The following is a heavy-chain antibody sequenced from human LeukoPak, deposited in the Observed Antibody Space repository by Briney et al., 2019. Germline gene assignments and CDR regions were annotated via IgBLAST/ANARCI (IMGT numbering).Heavy chain of an antibody. Sequence: GGSLRLSCAASGFTFSSYNMNWVRQAPGKGPEWVSYISSSSNTIYHADSVRGRFTISRDSSKNTLYLQMNSLRAEDAAVYYCAKAPVTSCRGAYCYPFDYWGQGTLVTVSS. V-gene: IGHV3-48*01. D-gene: IGHD2-21*01. CDR3: AKAPVTSCRGAYCYPFDY. J-gene: IGHJ4*02. CDR1: GFTFSSYN. CDR2: ISSSSNTI.